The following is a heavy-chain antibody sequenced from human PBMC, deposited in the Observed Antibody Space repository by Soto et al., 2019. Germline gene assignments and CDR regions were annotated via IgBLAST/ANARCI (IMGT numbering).Heavy chain of an antibody. CDR3: AKVTYYYYGMDV. V-gene: IGHV3-23*01. Sequence: GGSLRLSCAASGFTFSSSTMNWVRQAPGKGLEWVSATIDSGGYTYYADSVKGRFTISRDNSKNTLYLQMNSLRAEDTALYYCAKVTYYYYGMDVWGQGTTVTV. CDR1: GFTFSSST. J-gene: IGHJ6*02. CDR2: TIDSGGYT. D-gene: IGHD2-21*02.